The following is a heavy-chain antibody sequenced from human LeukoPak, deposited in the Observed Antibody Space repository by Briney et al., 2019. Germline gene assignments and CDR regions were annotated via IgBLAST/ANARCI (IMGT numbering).Heavy chain of an antibody. CDR1: GGTFSSYA. Sequence: SVKVSCKASGGTFSSYAISWVRQAPGQGLEWMGGIIPIFGTANYAQKFQGRVTITADESTSTAYMELSSLRSEDTAVYYCARDVVTTGGMDVWGQGTTVTVSS. V-gene: IGHV1-69*13. CDR2: IIPIFGTA. J-gene: IGHJ6*02. D-gene: IGHD1-1*01. CDR3: ARDVVTTGGMDV.